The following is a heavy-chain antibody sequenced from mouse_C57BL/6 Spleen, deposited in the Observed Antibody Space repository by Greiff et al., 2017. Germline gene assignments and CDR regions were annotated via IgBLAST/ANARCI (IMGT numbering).Heavy chain of an antibody. CDR2: ISSGSSTI. D-gene: IGHD2-2*01. CDR3: ARPIYYGSYYAMDY. J-gene: IGHJ4*01. CDR1: GFTFSDYG. V-gene: IGHV5-17*01. Sequence: EVLLVESGGGLVKPGGSLKLSCAASGFTFSDYGMHWVRQAPEKGLEWVAYISSGSSTIYYADTVKGRFTISRDNAKNTLFLQMTSLRSEDTAMYYCARPIYYGSYYAMDYWGQGTSVTVSS.